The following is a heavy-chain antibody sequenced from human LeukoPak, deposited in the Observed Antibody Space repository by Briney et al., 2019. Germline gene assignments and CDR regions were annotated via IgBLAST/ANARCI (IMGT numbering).Heavy chain of an antibody. CDR2: IYSGGST. Sequence: GGSLRLSCAASGFTLSSYGMHWVRQAPGKGLEWVSVIYSGGSTYYADSVKGRFTMSRDNSKNTVYLQMNSLRAEDTAVYYCTRDRRDYHFGMDVWGQGTTVTVSS. J-gene: IGHJ6*02. V-gene: IGHV3-66*01. CDR3: TRDRRDYHFGMDV. CDR1: GFTLSSYG.